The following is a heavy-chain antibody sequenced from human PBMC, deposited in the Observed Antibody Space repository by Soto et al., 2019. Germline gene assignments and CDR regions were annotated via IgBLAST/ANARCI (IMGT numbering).Heavy chain of an antibody. CDR2: IWYDGRNK. D-gene: IGHD6-19*01. J-gene: IGHJ4*02. CDR1: GFTFSSYG. Sequence: GGSLRLSCAGSGFTFSSYGMHWVRQAPGKGLEGVAVIWYDGRNKYYADSVKGRFTISRDNSKNTLYLQMNSLGAEDTAVYYCARVAVAGTFVDYWGQGTWSPSPQ. CDR3: ARVAVAGTFVDY. V-gene: IGHV3-33*01.